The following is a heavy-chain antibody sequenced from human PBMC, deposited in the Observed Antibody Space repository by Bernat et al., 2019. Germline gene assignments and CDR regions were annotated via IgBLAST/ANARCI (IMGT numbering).Heavy chain of an antibody. D-gene: IGHD5-12*01. J-gene: IGHJ6*03. CDR2: ISSSSSYI. CDR3: ANLSPIYIVATSRYYMDV. CDR1: GFTFSSYS. V-gene: IGHV3-21*01. Sequence: EVQLVESGGGLVKPGGSLRLSCAASGFTFSSYSMNWVRQAPGKGLEWVSSISSSSSYIYYADSVKGRFTISRDNAKNSLYLKMNSLRAEDTAVYYCANLSPIYIVATSRYYMDVWGKGTTVTVSS.